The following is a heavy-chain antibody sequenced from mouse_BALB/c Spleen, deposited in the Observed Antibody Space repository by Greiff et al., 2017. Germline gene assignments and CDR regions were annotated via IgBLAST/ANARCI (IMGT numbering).Heavy chain of an antibody. CDR3: ARGAPNYAMDY. CDR1: GFSLTSYG. V-gene: IGHV2-9*02. Sequence: VKVVESGPGLVAPSQSLSITCTVSGFSLTSYGVHWVRQPPGKGLEWLGVIWAGGSTNYNSALMSRLSISKDNSKSQVFLKMNSLQTDDTAMYYCARGAPNYAMDYWGQGTSVTVSS. CDR2: IWAGGST. J-gene: IGHJ4*01.